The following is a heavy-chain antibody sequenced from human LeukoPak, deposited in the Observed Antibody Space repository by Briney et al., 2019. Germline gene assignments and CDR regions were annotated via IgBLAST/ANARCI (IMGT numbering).Heavy chain of an antibody. CDR1: GYNFTSYW. D-gene: IGHD6-6*01. CDR2: IYPGNSDT. V-gene: IGHV5-51*01. J-gene: IGHJ3*02. CDR3: ARAQSPSSSGAFDI. Sequence: GESLKISCQGSGYNFTSYWIGWVRQMPGKGLEWMGIIYPGNSDTRYSPSFQGQVTISADKSISTAYLQWSSLKASDTAMYYCARAQSPSSSGAFDIWGQGTMVTVSS.